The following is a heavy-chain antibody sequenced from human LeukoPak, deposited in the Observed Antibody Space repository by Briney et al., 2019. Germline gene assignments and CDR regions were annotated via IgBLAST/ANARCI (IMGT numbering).Heavy chain of an antibody. D-gene: IGHD3-3*01. CDR3: TRKRYYDFWSGHLSYYMDV. V-gene: IGHV4-34*01. CDR2: INQSGST. J-gene: IGHJ6*03. CDR1: GGSFSGYY. Sequence: SETLSLTCAVYGGSFSGYYWSWIRQPPGKGLEWIGEINQSGSTNYNPSLKSRVTISVDTSKNQFSLKLSSVTAADTAVYYCTRKRYYDFWSGHLSYYMDVWGKGTTVTVSS.